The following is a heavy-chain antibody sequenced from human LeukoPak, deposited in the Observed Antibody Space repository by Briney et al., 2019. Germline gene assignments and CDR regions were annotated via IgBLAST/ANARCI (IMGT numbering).Heavy chain of an antibody. V-gene: IGHV3-23*01. CDR1: GFTFSGFA. J-gene: IGHJ6*01. D-gene: IGHD2-2*02. CDR2: FRDRGDNT. Sequence: PGGSLRLSCAASGFTFSGFAMSWVRRTPGKGLEWVSGFRDRGDNTLYAESVKGRFTIYRDNSKNTLYLEMNSLRAEDAAIYYCAKMRGHPLPKYLWVVWGQGTTVTVSS. CDR3: AKMRGHPLPKYLWVV.